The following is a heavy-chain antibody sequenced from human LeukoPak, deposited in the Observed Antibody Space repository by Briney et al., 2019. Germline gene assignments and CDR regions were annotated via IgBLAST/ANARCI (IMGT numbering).Heavy chain of an antibody. CDR2: IGTAGDT. CDR1: GFTFSSYD. D-gene: IGHD3-22*01. Sequence: GGSLRLSCAASGFTFSSYDMHWVRQVPGKGLEWVSVIGTAGDTYYPGSVKGRFTISRDNSKNTLYLQMNSLRAEDTAVYYCARENDSTAYYFDYWGQGTLVTVSS. CDR3: ARENDSTAYYFDY. J-gene: IGHJ4*02. V-gene: IGHV3-13*04.